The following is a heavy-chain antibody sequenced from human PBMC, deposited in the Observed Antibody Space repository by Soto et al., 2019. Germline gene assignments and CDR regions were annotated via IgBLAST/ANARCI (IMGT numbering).Heavy chain of an antibody. V-gene: IGHV3-23*01. D-gene: IGHD3-3*01. CDR2: ISGSGGST. Sequence: VGSLRLSCAASGFTFSSYAMSWVRQAPGKGLEWVSAISGSGGSTYYADSVKGRFTISRDNSKNTLYLQMNSLRAEDTAVYYCAKLGILEWLFYYWGQGTLVTVTS. J-gene: IGHJ4*02. CDR1: GFTFSSYA. CDR3: AKLGILEWLFYY.